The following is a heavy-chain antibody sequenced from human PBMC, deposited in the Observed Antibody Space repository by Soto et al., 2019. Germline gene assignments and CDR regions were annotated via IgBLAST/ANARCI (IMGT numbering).Heavy chain of an antibody. CDR3: ATVWGYCSGGSCYPRVFDI. CDR2: FDPEDGET. CDR1: GYTLTELS. Sequence: ASVKVSCKVSGYTLTELSMHWVRQAPGKGLEWMGGFDPEDGETIYAQKFQGRVTMTEDTSTDTAYMELSSLRSEDPAVYYCATVWGYCSGGSCYPRVFDIWGQGTMVTVSS. D-gene: IGHD2-15*01. J-gene: IGHJ3*02. V-gene: IGHV1-24*01.